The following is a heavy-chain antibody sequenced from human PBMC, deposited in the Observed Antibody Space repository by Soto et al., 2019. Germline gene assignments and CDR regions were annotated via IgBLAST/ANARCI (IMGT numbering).Heavy chain of an antibody. V-gene: IGHV4-30-4*08. CDR1: GGSVSGGYYY. CDR2: IYYSGST. D-gene: IGHD5-18*01. J-gene: IGHJ5*02. CDR3: ARVIDTAMVMRWFDP. Sequence: SETLSLTCTVSGGSVSGGYYYWSWIRQPPGKGLEWIGYIYYSGSTYYNPSLKSRVTISVDTSKNQFSLKLSSVTAADTAVYYCARVIDTAMVMRWFDPWGQGTLVTVSS.